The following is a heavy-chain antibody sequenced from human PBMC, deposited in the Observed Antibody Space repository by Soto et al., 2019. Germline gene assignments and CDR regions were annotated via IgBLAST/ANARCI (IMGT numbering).Heavy chain of an antibody. CDR1: GFTFSNYW. D-gene: IGHD1-7*01. CDR2: INGDGSTT. J-gene: IGHJ4*02. V-gene: IGHV3-74*02. Sequence: EVQLVESGGGLVQPGGSQRFSCAASGFTFSNYWMHWVRQAPGKGLVWVSRINGDGSTTNYADSVKGRFTISRDNDKNTLYLQMNSLRAEDTAVYYCARGARNYYYFDYWGQGNLVTVSS. CDR3: ARGARNYYYFDY.